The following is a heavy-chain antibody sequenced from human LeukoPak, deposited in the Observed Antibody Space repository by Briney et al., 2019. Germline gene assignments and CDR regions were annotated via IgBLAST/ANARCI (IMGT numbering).Heavy chain of an antibody. CDR1: GYSISSGYY. J-gene: IGHJ4*02. Sequence: SETLSLTCTVSGYSISSGYYWGWIRQPPGKGLEWIGSIYHSGRTFYNPSLKSRVTISVDTSKNQFSLKLSSVTAADTAVYYCASYSSVWFGEAPVDYWGQGTLVTVSS. D-gene: IGHD3-10*01. CDR2: IYHSGRT. CDR3: ASYSSVWFGEAPVDY. V-gene: IGHV4-38-2*02.